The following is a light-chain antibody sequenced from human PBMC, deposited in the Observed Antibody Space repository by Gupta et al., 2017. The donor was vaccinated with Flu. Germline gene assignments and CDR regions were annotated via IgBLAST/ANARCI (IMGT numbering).Light chain of an antibody. V-gene: IGLV3-1*01. CDR3: QEWESRTVG. Sequence: SYDLPQPPPVSVPPGQTASITCSGDKLGDKYACWDQQKQGQSPGRGSYQDSKRTAGIPERFSGTNSGKTATLNISGTQAMEESDYYCQEWESRTVGCGGGT. CDR2: QDS. J-gene: IGLJ2*01. CDR1: KLGDKY.